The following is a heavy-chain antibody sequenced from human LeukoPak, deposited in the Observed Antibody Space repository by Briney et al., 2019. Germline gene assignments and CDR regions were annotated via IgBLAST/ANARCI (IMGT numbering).Heavy chain of an antibody. Sequence: GGSLRLSCAASGFTFSSYGMSWVRQAPGKGLEWVSAISGSGGSTYYADSVKGRFTISRDNSKYTLYLQMNSLRAEDTAVYYCARGTTVTDYWGQGTLVTVSS. CDR1: GFTFSSYG. V-gene: IGHV3-23*01. J-gene: IGHJ4*02. CDR2: ISGSGGST. D-gene: IGHD4-17*01. CDR3: ARGTTVTDY.